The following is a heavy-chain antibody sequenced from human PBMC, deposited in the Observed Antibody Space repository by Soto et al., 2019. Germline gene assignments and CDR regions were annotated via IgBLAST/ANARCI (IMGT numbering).Heavy chain of an antibody. J-gene: IGHJ6*03. D-gene: IGHD4-17*01. CDR2: FYYSGST. CDR3: ARQVDYGNYYYYMDV. CDR1: GGSISSSSYY. Sequence: SETLSLTCTVSGGSISSSSYYWGWIRQPPGKGLDWFGSFYYSGSTYYNPSLKSRVTISVDTSKNQFSLKLSSVTAADTAVYYCARQVDYGNYYYYMDVWGKGTTVTVSS. V-gene: IGHV4-39*01.